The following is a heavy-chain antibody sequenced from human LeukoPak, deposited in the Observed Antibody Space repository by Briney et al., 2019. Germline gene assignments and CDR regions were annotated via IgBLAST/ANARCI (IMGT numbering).Heavy chain of an antibody. D-gene: IGHD4-17*01. V-gene: IGHV1-69*04. CDR3: ARSYGDYGSFDY. J-gene: IGHJ4*02. CDR1: GGTFTSYA. CDR2: IIPIFGIA. Sequence: ASVKVSCKASGGTFTSYAISWVRQAPGQGLEWMGRIIPIFGIANYAQKFQGRVTITADKSTSTAYMELSSLRSEDTAVYYCARSYGDYGSFDYWGQGTLVTVSS.